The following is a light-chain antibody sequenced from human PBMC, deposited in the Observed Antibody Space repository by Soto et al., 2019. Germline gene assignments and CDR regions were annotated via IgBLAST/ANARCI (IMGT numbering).Light chain of an antibody. J-gene: IGLJ2*01. CDR2: EGS. V-gene: IGLV2-23*03. CDR3: CSYAGSSTFNVV. Sequence: QSALTQPASVSGSPGQSITISCTGTSSDIGSYNLVSWYQQHPGKAPKLMIYEGSKRPSGVSNRFSGSKSGNTASLKISRLQAEDEADYYCCSYAGSSTFNVVFGGGTKLTVL. CDR1: SSDIGSYNL.